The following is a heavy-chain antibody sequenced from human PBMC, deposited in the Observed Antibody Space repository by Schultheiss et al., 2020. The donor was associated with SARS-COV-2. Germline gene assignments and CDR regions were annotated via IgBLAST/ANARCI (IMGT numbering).Heavy chain of an antibody. J-gene: IGHJ4*02. V-gene: IGHV3-21*01. CDR1: GFTFSSYS. Sequence: GGSLRLSCAASGFTFSSYSMNWVRQAPGKGLEWVSSISSSSSYIYYADSVKGRFTISRDNAKNSLYLQMNSLRAEDTAVYYCAIPPYYYGSGDYWGQGTLVTVSS. CDR2: ISSSSSYI. CDR3: AIPPYYYGSGDY. D-gene: IGHD3-10*01.